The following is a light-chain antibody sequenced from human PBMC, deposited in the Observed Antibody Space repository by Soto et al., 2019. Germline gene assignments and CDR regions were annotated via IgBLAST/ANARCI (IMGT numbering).Light chain of an antibody. Sequence: QSALTQPASVSGSPGQSITISCTGTSSDVGSYNLVSWYQQYPGKAPKLMIYEGSKRPSGVSDRFSGSKSGNTASLTISGLQAEDEADYYCCSYASGSTSVVFGGGTKLTVL. J-gene: IGLJ2*01. CDR3: CSYASGSTSVV. V-gene: IGLV2-23*01. CDR1: SSDVGSYNL. CDR2: EGS.